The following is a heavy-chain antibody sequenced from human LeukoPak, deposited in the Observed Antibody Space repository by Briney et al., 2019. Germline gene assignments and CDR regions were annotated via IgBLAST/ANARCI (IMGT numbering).Heavy chain of an antibody. CDR2: MNPNSGNT. J-gene: IGHJ5*02. CDR1: GYTFTSYD. Sequence: GASVKVSCKASGYTFTSYDINWLRQATGQGLEWMGWMNPNSGNTGYAQKFQGRVTMTRNTSISTAYMELSSLRSEDTAVYYCARDRSIAARPAPGWFDPWGQGTLVTVSS. V-gene: IGHV1-8*01. D-gene: IGHD6-6*01. CDR3: ARDRSIAARPAPGWFDP.